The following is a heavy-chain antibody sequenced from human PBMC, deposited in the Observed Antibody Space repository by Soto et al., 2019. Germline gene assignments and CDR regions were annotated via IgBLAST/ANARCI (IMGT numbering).Heavy chain of an antibody. CDR2: IYYSGST. D-gene: IGHD6-19*01. CDR3: ARRLYSSGIDY. V-gene: IGHV4-39*01. CDR1: GGSISSSSYY. J-gene: IGHJ4*02. Sequence: SETLSLTCTVSGGSISSSSYYWGWIRQPPGKGLEWIGSIYYSGSTYYNPSLKSRVTISVDTSKNQFSLKLSSVTAADTAVYYCARRLYSSGIDYWGQGTLVTVSS.